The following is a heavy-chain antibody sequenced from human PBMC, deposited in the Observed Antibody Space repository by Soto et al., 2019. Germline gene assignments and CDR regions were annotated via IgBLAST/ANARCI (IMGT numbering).Heavy chain of an antibody. CDR3: ARVRRFGASMFDY. Sequence: GGSLRLSCAASGFTFSGYGMHWVRQAPGKGLELVSIIRFNRGNIYYADSVKGRFTISRDNAKNSLYLQMNSLRAEDTALYYCARVRRFGASMFDYWGQGTLVTVSS. D-gene: IGHD3-10*01. CDR2: IRFNRGNI. J-gene: IGHJ4*02. CDR1: GFTFSGYG. V-gene: IGHV3-30*02.